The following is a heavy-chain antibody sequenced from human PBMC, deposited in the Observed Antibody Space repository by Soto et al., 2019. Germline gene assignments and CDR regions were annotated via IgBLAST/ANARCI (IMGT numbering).Heavy chain of an antibody. CDR2: IYDNDST. Sequence: QVQLQESGPGLVKPSQTLSLTCTVSGGSISSGGYYWSWIRQHPGKDLEWIGYIYDNDSTYYNPSLKSRVTMSVDMSRNQFSLKLSSVTAADTAVYYCARHHMAATDMYFDYWGQGTLVTVSS. CDR3: ARHHMAATDMYFDY. J-gene: IGHJ4*02. V-gene: IGHV4-31*03. CDR1: GGSISSGGYY. D-gene: IGHD6-19*01.